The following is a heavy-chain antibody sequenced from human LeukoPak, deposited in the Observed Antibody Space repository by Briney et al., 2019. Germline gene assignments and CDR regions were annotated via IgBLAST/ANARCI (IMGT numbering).Heavy chain of an antibody. Sequence: GGSLRLSCAASGFTFSSYGMHWVRQAPGKGREWVAFIRYDGSNKYYAASVKGRFTISRDNSKHTLYLQMNSLRAEDAAVYYCAKEHSSSVRFDPWGQGTLVTVSS. V-gene: IGHV3-30*02. D-gene: IGHD6-6*01. J-gene: IGHJ5*02. CDR2: IRYDGSNK. CDR3: AKEHSSSVRFDP. CDR1: GFTFSSYG.